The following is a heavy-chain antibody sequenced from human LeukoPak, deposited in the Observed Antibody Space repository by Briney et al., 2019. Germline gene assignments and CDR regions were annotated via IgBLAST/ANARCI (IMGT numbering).Heavy chain of an antibody. J-gene: IGHJ6*02. CDR1: GFTFSSYS. CDR2: ISSSSYI. D-gene: IGHD1-1*01. V-gene: IGHV3-21*01. Sequence: PGGSLRLSCAASGFTFSSYSMNWVRQAPGKGLEWVSSISSSSYIYYADSVKGRFTISRDNAKNSLYLQMNSLRAEDTAVYYCARDIGTSYGMDVWGQGTTVTVSS. CDR3: ARDIGTSYGMDV.